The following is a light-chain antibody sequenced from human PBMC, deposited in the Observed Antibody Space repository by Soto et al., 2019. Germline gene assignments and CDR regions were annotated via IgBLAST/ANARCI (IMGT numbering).Light chain of an antibody. CDR3: QQRSDWSRAT. CDR2: DAS. CDR1: QSVGGY. J-gene: IGKJ5*01. Sequence: VLTQSPATLSLSPGESATLSCRASQSVGGYLTWYQHKPGQAPRLLIHDASIRAPGIPARFSASGFGSDFTLTISGIEAEDVAVYFCQQRSDWSRATFGQGTRLEI. V-gene: IGKV3-11*01.